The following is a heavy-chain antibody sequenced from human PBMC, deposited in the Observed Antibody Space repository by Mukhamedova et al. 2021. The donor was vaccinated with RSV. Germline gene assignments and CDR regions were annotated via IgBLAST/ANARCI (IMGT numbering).Heavy chain of an antibody. Sequence: VRQAPGKGLEWVSAISGSGGSTYYADSVKGRFTISRDNSKNTLYLQMNSLRAEDTAVYYCAKPPRDFWSGYLDYWGQGTLVTVS. D-gene: IGHD3-3*01. J-gene: IGHJ4*02. V-gene: IGHV3-23*01. CDR3: AKPPRDFWSGYLDY. CDR2: ISGSGGST.